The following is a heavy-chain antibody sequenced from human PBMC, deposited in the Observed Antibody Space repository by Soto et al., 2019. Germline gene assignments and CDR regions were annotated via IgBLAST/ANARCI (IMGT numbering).Heavy chain of an antibody. J-gene: IGHJ6*02. Sequence: SETLSLTCTVSGDSINNDEYYWSWVRQPPGKGLEWIGYIYYTGSTYYSPSLKSRLTISLDTSKNQFSLKLSSVTAADTAVYFCARLGNSVFGAFYGMDVWGQGTTVTVSS. D-gene: IGHD3-16*01. CDR3: ARLGNSVFGAFYGMDV. V-gene: IGHV4-30-4*01. CDR1: GDSINNDEYY. CDR2: IYYTGST.